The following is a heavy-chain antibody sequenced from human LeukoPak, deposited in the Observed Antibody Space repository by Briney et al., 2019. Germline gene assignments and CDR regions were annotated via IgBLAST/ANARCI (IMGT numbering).Heavy chain of an antibody. J-gene: IGHJ6*03. CDR3: ARGAYPSGYYMDV. Sequence: PSETLSLTCTVSGGSISSYYWSWIRHPPGKGLEWIGYIYYSGSTNYNPSLKSRVTISVDTSKNQFSLKLSSVTAADTAVYYCARGAYPSGYYMDVWGKGTTVTVSS. CDR1: GGSISSYY. V-gene: IGHV4-59*01. CDR2: IYYSGST.